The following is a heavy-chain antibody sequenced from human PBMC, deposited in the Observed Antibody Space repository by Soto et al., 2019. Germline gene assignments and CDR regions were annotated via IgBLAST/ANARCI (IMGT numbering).Heavy chain of an antibody. D-gene: IGHD2-2*01. CDR3: APFAPAANYYYYGMDV. J-gene: IGHJ6*02. Sequence: QVQLVQSGAEVKKPGASVKVSCKASGYTFTSYGISWVRQAPGQGLEWMGWISAYNGNTNYAQKLQGRVTMTTDTSTSTAYMELRSLRSDDTAVYYCAPFAPAANYYYYGMDVWGQGTTVTVSS. CDR2: ISAYNGNT. V-gene: IGHV1-18*01. CDR1: GYTFTSYG.